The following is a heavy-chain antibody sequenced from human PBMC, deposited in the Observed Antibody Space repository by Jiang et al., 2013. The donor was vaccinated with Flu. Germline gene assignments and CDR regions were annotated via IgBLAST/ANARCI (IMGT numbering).Heavy chain of an antibody. Sequence: SLTCAVSGGSISSSNWWSWVRQPPGKGLEWIGEIYHSGSTNYNPSLKSRVTISVDKSKNQFSLKLSSVTAADTAVYYCARGSSLKIAVAGIFFDYWGQGTLVTVSS. D-gene: IGHD6-19*01. CDR3: ARGSSLKIAVAGIFFDY. CDR2: IYHSGST. CDR1: GGSISSSNW. J-gene: IGHJ4*02. V-gene: IGHV4-4*02.